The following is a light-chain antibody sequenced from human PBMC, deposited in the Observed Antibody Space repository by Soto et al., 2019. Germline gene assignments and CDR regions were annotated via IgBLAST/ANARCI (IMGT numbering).Light chain of an antibody. J-gene: IGKJ1*01. CDR2: LGS. CDR1: QSLLHSNGYNY. V-gene: IGKV2-28*01. CDR3: QQSYTRT. Sequence: DIVMTQSPLSLPVTPGERASISCRSSQSLLHSNGYNYLDWYLQKPGQSPQLLIYLGSNRASGAPERFSGSGSGTDFTLTISSLQPEDFATYYRQQSYTRTFGQGTKVDIK.